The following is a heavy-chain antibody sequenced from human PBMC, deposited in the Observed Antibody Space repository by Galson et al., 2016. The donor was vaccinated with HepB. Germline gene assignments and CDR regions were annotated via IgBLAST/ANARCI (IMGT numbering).Heavy chain of an antibody. J-gene: IGHJ4*02. D-gene: IGHD6-25*01. CDR1: GFSFSGSG. CDR3: VRRLSGHGFDY. V-gene: IGHV3-33*01. CDR2: IWLDGTYK. Sequence: SLRLSCAASGFSFSGSGMHWVRQAPGKGLEWVAVIWLDGTYKYYAESVKGRFTISRDNSKDTLYLQMNSLAAEDTALYYCVRRLSGHGFDYWGQGTLVTVSS.